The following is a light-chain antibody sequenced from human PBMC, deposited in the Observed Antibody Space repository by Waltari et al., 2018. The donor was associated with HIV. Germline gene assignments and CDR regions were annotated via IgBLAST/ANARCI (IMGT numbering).Light chain of an antibody. CDR1: SRDIGGYNS. CDR2: EVF. Sequence: QSALTQPASVSGSPGQSITLSCTGTSRDIGGYNSFSCYQQHPRKVPKLLIYEVFYGPSGVSNRFSGSKSGNTASLTISGLQAEDEADYYCSSRTSGTSFYVFGTGTRVTV. J-gene: IGLJ1*01. CDR3: SSRTSGTSFYV. V-gene: IGLV2-14*01.